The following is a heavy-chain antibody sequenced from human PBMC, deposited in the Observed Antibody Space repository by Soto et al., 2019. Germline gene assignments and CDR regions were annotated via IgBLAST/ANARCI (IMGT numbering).Heavy chain of an antibody. V-gene: IGHV4-39*01. CDR1: GGSVSSSTYY. J-gene: IGHJ5*02. D-gene: IGHD7-27*01. CDR2: IYYSGIT. Sequence: SETLSLTCTVSGGSVSSSTYYWGWIRQPPGKGLEWIGTIYYSGITYYNPSPQSRVTISVDTSKTQFSLRLSFVTAADAALYFFARQDVRSWGRLGPWGQGTLATLST. CDR3: ARQDVRSWGRLGP.